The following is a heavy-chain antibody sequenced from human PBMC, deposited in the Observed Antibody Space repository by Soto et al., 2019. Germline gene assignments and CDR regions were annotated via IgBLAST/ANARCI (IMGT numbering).Heavy chain of an antibody. V-gene: IGHV4-30-4*01. CDR1: GGSISSGDYY. J-gene: IGHJ6*02. Sequence: QVQLQESGPGLVKPSQTLSLTCTVSGGSISSGDYYWSWIRQPPGKGLEWIGYIYYSGSTYYNPSLKSRVTISVDTSKNQFSLKLSSVTAADTAVYYCARDVRWERYYYYYYGMDVWGQGTTVTVSS. D-gene: IGHD1-26*01. CDR2: IYYSGST. CDR3: ARDVRWERYYYYYYGMDV.